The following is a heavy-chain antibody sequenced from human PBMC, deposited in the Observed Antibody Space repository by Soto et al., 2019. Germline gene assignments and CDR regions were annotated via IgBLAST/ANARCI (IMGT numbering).Heavy chain of an antibody. CDR1: GGSISSSSYY. Sequence: SETLSLTCTVSGGSISSSSYYWGWIRQPPGKGLEWIGSIYYSGSTYYNPSLKSRVTISVDTSKNQFSLKLSSVTAADTAVYYCARGLGAAFQHWGQGTLVTVSS. V-gene: IGHV4-39*07. CDR3: ARGLGAAFQH. CDR2: IYYSGST. D-gene: IGHD3-16*01. J-gene: IGHJ1*01.